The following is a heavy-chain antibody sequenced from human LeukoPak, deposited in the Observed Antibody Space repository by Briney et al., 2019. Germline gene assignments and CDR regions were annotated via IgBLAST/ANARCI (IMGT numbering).Heavy chain of an antibody. Sequence: QPGRSLRLSCAASGFTFDDYAMHWVRQAPGKGLEWDSGINWNSNRISYADSVKGRFTISRDNAKNSLYLQMNSLRAEDTAVYYCARESYVSPDYWGQGTLVTVSS. CDR3: ARESYVSPDY. CDR1: GFTFDDYA. D-gene: IGHD3-16*01. CDR2: INWNSNRI. V-gene: IGHV3-9*01. J-gene: IGHJ4*02.